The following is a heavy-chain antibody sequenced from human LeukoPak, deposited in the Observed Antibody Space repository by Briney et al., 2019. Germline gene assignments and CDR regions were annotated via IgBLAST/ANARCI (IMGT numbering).Heavy chain of an antibody. D-gene: IGHD6-19*01. CDR3: ARGVGSGWYFDY. J-gene: IGHJ4*02. CDR2: INWNGGST. CDR1: GFTFDDYG. V-gene: IGHV3-20*04. Sequence: SGGSLRLSCAASGFTFDDYGMSWVRQAPGKGLEWVSGINWNGGSTGYADSVMGRFTISRDNAKNSLYLQMNSLRAEDTALYYCARGVGSGWYFDYWGQGTLVTVSS.